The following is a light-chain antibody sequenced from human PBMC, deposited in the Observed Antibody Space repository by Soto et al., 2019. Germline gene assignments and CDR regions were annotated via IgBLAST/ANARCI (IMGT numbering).Light chain of an antibody. J-gene: IGLJ1*01. Sequence: QSALTQSASVSGSPGQSITISCTGTSSDVGGYNYVSWYQQHPGKAPRFVIYDVTNRPSGVSNRFSGSKSGNTASLTISGLQAEDEADYYCSSYTTSNTRQVVFGTGTKVTVL. V-gene: IGLV2-14*01. CDR1: SSDVGGYNY. CDR3: SSYTTSNTRQVV. CDR2: DVT.